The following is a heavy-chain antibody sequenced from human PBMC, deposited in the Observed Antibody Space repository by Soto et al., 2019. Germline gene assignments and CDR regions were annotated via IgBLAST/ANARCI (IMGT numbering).Heavy chain of an antibody. CDR2: IYYSGST. V-gene: IGHV4-59*01. CDR3: ARDHRSGSLFTFDY. CDR1: GGSSSSYY. D-gene: IGHD1-26*01. J-gene: IGHJ4*02. Sequence: QVQLQESGPGLVKPSETLSLTCTVSGGSSSSYYWSWIRQPPGKGLEWIGYIYYSGSTNYNPSLKSRVTISVDTSKNQFSLKLSSVTAADTAVYYCARDHRSGSLFTFDYCGQGTLVTVSS.